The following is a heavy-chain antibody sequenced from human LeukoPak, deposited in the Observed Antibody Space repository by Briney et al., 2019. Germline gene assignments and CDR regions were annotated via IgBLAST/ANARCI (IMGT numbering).Heavy chain of an antibody. CDR1: GYSMSSGYY. D-gene: IGHD6-13*01. J-gene: IGHJ4*02. Sequence: SETLSLTCSVSGYSMSSGYYWGWIRQPPGKGLEWIGSLSHGGNTYYSPSLESRVTLSVDASRNRFSLSLSSVTAADTAVYYCARGENPLNTHIAIIDYWGQGTLVTVSS. CDR3: ARGENPLNTHIAIIDY. V-gene: IGHV4-38-2*02. CDR2: LSHGGNT.